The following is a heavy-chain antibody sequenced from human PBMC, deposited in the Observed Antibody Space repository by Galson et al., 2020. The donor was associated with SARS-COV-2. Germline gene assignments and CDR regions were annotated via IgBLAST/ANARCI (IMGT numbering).Heavy chain of an antibody. Sequence: RGSLRLSCAASRFTFNTSAMSWVRQAPGKGLEWVSAISSSGADTYYADSVKGRFTTYRDNSKNTVYLQMNSLRAEDTAIYYCAVLFYGGNSEFWFDPWGQGTQVTVSS. J-gene: IGHJ5*02. D-gene: IGHD2-21*02. CDR3: AVLFYGGNSEFWFDP. V-gene: IGHV3-23*01. CDR2: ISSSGADT. CDR1: RFTFNTSA.